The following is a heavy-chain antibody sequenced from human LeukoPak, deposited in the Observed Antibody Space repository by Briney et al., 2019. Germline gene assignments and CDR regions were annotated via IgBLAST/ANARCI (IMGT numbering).Heavy chain of an antibody. CDR1: GFTFSSYS. CDR3: ARDPYSGGYGSYYYYYMDV. Sequence: PGGSLRLSCAASGFTFSSYSMNWVRQAPGKGLESVSSISSSSSYIYYADSVKGRFTISRDNAKNSVYLEMNSLRAEDTAVYYCARDPYSGGYGSYYYYYMDVWGKGTTVTISS. D-gene: IGHD1-26*01. V-gene: IGHV3-21*01. J-gene: IGHJ6*03. CDR2: ISSSSSYI.